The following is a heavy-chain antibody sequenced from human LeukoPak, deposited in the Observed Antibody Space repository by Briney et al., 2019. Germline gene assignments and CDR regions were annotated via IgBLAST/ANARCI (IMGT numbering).Heavy chain of an antibody. Sequence: GASVKVSCKASGNTFISYYIHWVRQAPGQGLEWMGIINAITVSTAYAQQLQGRVAMTRDTSTITVYMELSSLRFEDTAVYYCARADSFPGVAIPAYWGQGTLVTVSS. D-gene: IGHD3-3*01. CDR2: INAITVST. J-gene: IGHJ4*02. CDR1: GNTFISYY. V-gene: IGHV1-46*04. CDR3: ARADSFPGVAIPAY.